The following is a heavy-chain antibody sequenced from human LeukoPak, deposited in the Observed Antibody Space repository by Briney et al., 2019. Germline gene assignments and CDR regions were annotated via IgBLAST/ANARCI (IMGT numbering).Heavy chain of an antibody. V-gene: IGHV3-11*01. CDR1: GFTFGDYY. Sequence: PGGSLRLSCAASGFTFGDYYMSWIRQAPGKGLEWVSYISSTGDTILYAESVKGRFTISRDNAENSLYLLMNSLRAEDTAVYYCGRDRRRSNHWDPAADYWGQGTLVTVSS. J-gene: IGHJ4*02. CDR3: GRDRRRSNHWDPAADY. CDR2: ISSTGDTI. D-gene: IGHD1-14*01.